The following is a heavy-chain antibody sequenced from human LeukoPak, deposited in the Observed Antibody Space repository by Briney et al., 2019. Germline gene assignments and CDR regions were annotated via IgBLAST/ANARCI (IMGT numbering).Heavy chain of an antibody. Sequence: ASVKVSCKASGGTFSSYAISWVRQAPGQGLEWMGGIIPIFGAANYAQKFQGRVTITADESTSTAYMELSSLRSEDTAVYYCARVDENWFDPWGQGTLVTVSS. CDR3: ARVDENWFDP. CDR2: IIPIFGAA. V-gene: IGHV1-69*01. J-gene: IGHJ5*02. CDR1: GGTFSSYA.